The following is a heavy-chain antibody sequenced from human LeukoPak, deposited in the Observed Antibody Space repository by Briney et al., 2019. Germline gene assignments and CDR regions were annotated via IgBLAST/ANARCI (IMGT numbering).Heavy chain of an antibody. D-gene: IGHD2-2*03. V-gene: IGHV1-69*05. CDR2: IVPIFGTA. CDR3: AREVGYCSSTSCPFDY. J-gene: IGHJ4*02. Sequence: SVKVSCKASGGTFGSYAISWVRQAPGQGLEWMGGIVPIFGTANYAQKFQGRVTITTDESTSTAYMELSSLRSEDTAVYYCAREVGYCSSTSCPFDYWGQGTLVTVSS. CDR1: GGTFGSYA.